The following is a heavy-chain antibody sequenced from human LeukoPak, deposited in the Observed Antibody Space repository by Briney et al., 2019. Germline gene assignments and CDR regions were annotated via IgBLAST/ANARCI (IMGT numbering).Heavy chain of an antibody. CDR1: GYTFTGYY. Sequence: GASVKVSCKAPGYTFTGYYMHWVRQAPGQGLEWMGRINPNSGGTNYAQKFQGRVTMTRDTSISTAYMELSRLRSDDTAVYYCARVLRHFDWLFRQSYFDYWGQGTLVTVSS. D-gene: IGHD3-9*01. V-gene: IGHV1-2*06. CDR3: ARVLRHFDWLFRQSYFDY. J-gene: IGHJ4*02. CDR2: INPNSGGT.